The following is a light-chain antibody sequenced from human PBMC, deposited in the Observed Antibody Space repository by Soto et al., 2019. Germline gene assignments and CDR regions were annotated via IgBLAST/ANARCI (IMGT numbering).Light chain of an antibody. J-gene: IGLJ2*01. CDR2: DVS. CDR1: SSDVGGYNY. V-gene: IGLV2-14*01. CDR3: SSYTSSSPHVV. Sequence: QSVLTQPASVSGSPGQSITISCTGTSSDVGGYNYVSWYQQHPGKAPKLMIYDVSNRPSGVSNRFSGSKSGNTAFLTISGLQAEDEADYYCSSYTSSSPHVVFGGGTKLTVL.